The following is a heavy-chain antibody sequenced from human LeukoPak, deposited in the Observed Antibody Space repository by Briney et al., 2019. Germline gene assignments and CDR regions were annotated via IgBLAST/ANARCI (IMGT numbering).Heavy chain of an antibody. CDR1: GFTFSSYA. V-gene: IGHV3-23*01. CDR2: ISGSGGST. Sequence: GGSLRLSCAASGFTFSSYAMSWVRQAPGKGLEWVSAISGSGGSTYYADSVKGRFTISRDNSKNTLYLQMNSLTVEDTAIYYCAKNADRGAYCRGGSCYPYYYYYMDVWGTGTTVTISS. J-gene: IGHJ6*03. CDR3: AKNADRGAYCRGGSCYPYYYYYMDV. D-gene: IGHD2-15*01.